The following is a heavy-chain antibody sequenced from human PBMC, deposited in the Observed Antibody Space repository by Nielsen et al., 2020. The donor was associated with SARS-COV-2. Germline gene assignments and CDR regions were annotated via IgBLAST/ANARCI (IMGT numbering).Heavy chain of an antibody. D-gene: IGHD3-22*01. J-gene: IGHJ4*02. CDR1: GGSFSDYH. CDR3: AREEVYYDSSGYLGY. CDR2: ISRSGGT. V-gene: IGHV4-34*01. Sequence: SETLSLTCAVYGGSFSDYHWTWIRQPPGKGLEWIGEISRSGGTNYNPSLQSRVTMSVDTSKNQFSLKLSSVTAADTAVYYCAREEVYYDSSGYLGYWGQGTLVTVSS.